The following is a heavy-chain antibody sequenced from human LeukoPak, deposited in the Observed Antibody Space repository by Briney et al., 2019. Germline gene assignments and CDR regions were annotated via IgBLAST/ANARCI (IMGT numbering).Heavy chain of an antibody. CDR2: SDHSGST. J-gene: IGHJ4*02. Sequence: SGTLSLTCAVSGGSISSSNRRSGGRQPPGKGLEWIGVSDHSGSTNYNPSLKSRVTISVDKSKNQFSLKLSSVTAADTAVYYCTRDSTEGFDYWGQGTLVTVSS. CDR3: TRDSTEGFDY. V-gene: IGHV4-4*02. D-gene: IGHD2-2*01. CDR1: GGSISSSNR.